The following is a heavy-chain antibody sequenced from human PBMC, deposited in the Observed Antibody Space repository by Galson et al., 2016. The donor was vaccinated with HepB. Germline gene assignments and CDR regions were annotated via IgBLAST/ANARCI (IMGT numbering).Heavy chain of an antibody. CDR3: ARYYDILTAYHDY. D-gene: IGHD3-9*01. V-gene: IGHV1-18*04. J-gene: IGHJ4*02. CDR2: ISAYNGHT. CDR1: GYTFTSYG. Sequence: SVKVSCTASGYTFTSYGIRWVRQAPGQGLEWMGWISAYNGHTNYAQKLQGRVTMPTDTSTSTAYLELRSLRSDDTAVYYCARYYDILTAYHDYWGQGTLVTVSS.